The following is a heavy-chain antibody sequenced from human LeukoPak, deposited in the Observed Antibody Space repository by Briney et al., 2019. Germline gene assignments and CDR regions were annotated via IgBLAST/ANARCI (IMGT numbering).Heavy chain of an antibody. J-gene: IGHJ5*02. Sequence: SRGSLRLSCAASGFTFSSYSMNWVRQAPGKGLEWVSSISSSSSYIYYADSVKGRFTISRDNAKNSLYLQMNSLRAEDTAVYYCARNWNDGFDPWGQGTLVTASS. CDR3: ARNWNDGFDP. V-gene: IGHV3-21*01. CDR2: ISSSSSYI. D-gene: IGHD1-1*01. CDR1: GFTFSSYS.